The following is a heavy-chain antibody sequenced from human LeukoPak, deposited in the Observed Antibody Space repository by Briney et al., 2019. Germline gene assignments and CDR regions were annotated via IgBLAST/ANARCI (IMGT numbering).Heavy chain of an antibody. CDR2: ISSSSYI. CDR1: GFTFSSYS. V-gene: IGHV3-21*01. Sequence: GGSLRLSCAASGFTFSSYSMNWVRQAPGKGLEWVSSISSSSYIYYADSVKGRFTISRDNAKNSLYLQMNSLRAEDTAVYYCAREDTVTAKFDYWGQGTLVTVSS. J-gene: IGHJ4*02. D-gene: IGHD4-17*01. CDR3: AREDTVTAKFDY.